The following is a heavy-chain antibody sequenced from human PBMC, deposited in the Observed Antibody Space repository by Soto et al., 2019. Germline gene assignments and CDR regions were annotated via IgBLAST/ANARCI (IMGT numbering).Heavy chain of an antibody. CDR3: ARLVYDSSGYRPG. CDR1: GGSIRSGDYY. D-gene: IGHD3-22*01. J-gene: IGHJ4*02. V-gene: IGHV4-30-4*01. CDR2: IYYSGST. Sequence: ASGTLSLTFTVSGGSIRSGDYYWSWVRPPPGKGLEWIGYIYYSGSTYYNPSLKSRVTISVDTSKNQFSLKPSSVTAADTAVYYCARLVYDSSGYRPGWGQGTLVTVS.